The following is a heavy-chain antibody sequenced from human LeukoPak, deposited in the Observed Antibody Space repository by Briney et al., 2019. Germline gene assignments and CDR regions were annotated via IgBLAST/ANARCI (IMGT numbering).Heavy chain of an antibody. CDR2: IDSDGSTT. D-gene: IGHD6-19*01. J-gene: IGHJ4*02. CDR3: ARASAVAGTRHY. Sequence: PGGSLRLSCAASGFTFSSYWMHWVRQAPGKGLVWVSRIDSDGSTTRYADSVKGRFTISRDNAKNSLYLQMNSLRAEDTAVYYCARASAVAGTRHYWGQGTLVTVSS. CDR1: GFTFSSYW. V-gene: IGHV3-74*01.